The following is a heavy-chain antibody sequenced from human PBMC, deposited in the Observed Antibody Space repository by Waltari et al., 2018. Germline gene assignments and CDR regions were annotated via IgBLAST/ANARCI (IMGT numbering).Heavy chain of an antibody. V-gene: IGHV3-30*18. J-gene: IGHJ5*02. D-gene: IGHD3-10*01. CDR3: AKDDSGAELDP. CDR2: ISYDGSQK. CDR1: GFVFRNYG. Sequence: QMEVVESGGGVVHVGGSLRLSCVASGFVFRNYGLHWVRQAPGKGLECVAIISYDGSQKYYVESVKCRFTISRDDSKNTMYLQMSSLRVEDTAVYFCAKDDSGAELDPWGQGTLVTVSS.